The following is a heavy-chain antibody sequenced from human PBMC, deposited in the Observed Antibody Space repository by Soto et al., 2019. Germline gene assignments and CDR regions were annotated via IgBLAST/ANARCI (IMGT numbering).Heavy chain of an antibody. CDR1: GGSISSYY. D-gene: IGHD2-21*02. J-gene: IGHJ5*02. CDR2: IYYSGST. Sequence: SETLSLTCTVSGGSISSYYWSWIRQPPGKGLEWIGYIYYSGSTNYNPSLKSRVTISVDTSKNQFSLKLSSVTAADTAVYYCASPAYCGGDCYGGWFDPWGQGTLVTVSS. V-gene: IGHV4-59*01. CDR3: ASPAYCGGDCYGGWFDP.